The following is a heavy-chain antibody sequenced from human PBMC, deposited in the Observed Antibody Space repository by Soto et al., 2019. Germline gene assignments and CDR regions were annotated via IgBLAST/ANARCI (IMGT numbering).Heavy chain of an antibody. CDR3: AKGGYSYGQTKYYFDY. CDR2: ISWNSGSI. D-gene: IGHD5-18*01. Sequence: VQLVESGGGLVQPGRSLRLSCAASGFTFDDYAMHWVRQAPGKGLEWVSGISWNSGSIGYADSVKGRFTISRDNAKNSLYLQMNSLRAEDTALYYCAKGGYSYGQTKYYFDYWGQGTLVTVSS. J-gene: IGHJ4*02. CDR1: GFTFDDYA. V-gene: IGHV3-9*01.